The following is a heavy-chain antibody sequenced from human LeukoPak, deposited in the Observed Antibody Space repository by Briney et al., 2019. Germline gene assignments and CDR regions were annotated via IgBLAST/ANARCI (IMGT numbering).Heavy chain of an antibody. CDR1: GGSISSGGYY. J-gene: IGHJ4*02. Sequence: PSDTLSLTCTVSGGSISSGGYYWNWIRQHPGKGLEWIGYIYYSGSTYYNPSLKSRVSLSVDTSKNQFSLKLSSVTAADTAVYYCARAISGDSFVFDYWGQGTLVTDSS. CDR3: ARAISGDSFVFDY. V-gene: IGHV4-31*03. CDR2: IYYSGST. D-gene: IGHD4-17*01.